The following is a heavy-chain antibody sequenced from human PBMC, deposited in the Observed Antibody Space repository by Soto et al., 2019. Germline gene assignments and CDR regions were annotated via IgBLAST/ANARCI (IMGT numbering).Heavy chain of an antibody. J-gene: IGHJ4*02. V-gene: IGHV3-23*01. D-gene: IGHD6-19*01. CDR3: AKMYSSGWSPSNDH. CDR1: GFTFSTYA. Sequence: GGSLRLSCAASGFTFSTYAMTWVRQAPGKGLEWVSAISASGGSTYYADSVKGRFTISRDNSKSTLYLQMNSLRTEDTAVYYCAKMYSSGWSPSNDHWGQGTLVTVSS. CDR2: ISASGGST.